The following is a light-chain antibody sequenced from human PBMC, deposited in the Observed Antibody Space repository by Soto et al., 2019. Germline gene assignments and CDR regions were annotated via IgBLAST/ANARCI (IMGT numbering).Light chain of an antibody. CDR2: AAS. J-gene: IGKJ5*01. V-gene: IGKV1D-8*01. Sequence: VIWMSLSRSLLSASTGDRVTSSCRRSQGISSYLAWYQQPPGKAPQLLISAASTLPSGVPSMFSGSGSGTDFTLTISCLQSEDFATHYCQQYYCLPITFGQATRLEIK. CDR1: QGISSY. CDR3: QQYYCLPIT.